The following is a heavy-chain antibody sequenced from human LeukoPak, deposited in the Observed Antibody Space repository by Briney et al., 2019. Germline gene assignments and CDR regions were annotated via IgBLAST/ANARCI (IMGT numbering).Heavy chain of an antibody. J-gene: IGHJ4*02. V-gene: IGHV3-21*01. Sequence: GGSLRLSCAASGFTFSSYSMNWVRQAPGKGLEWVSSISSSSSYIYYADSVKGRFTISRDNAKNSLYPQMNSLRAEDTAVYYCARVGYDGSGSPREAVRYYFNYWGQGTLVTVSS. CDR1: GFTFSSYS. CDR3: ARVGYDGSGSPREAVRYYFNY. CDR2: ISSSSSYI. D-gene: IGHD3-10*01.